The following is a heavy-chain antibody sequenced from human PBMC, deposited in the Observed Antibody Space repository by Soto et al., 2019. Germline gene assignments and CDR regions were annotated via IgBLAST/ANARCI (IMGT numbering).Heavy chain of an antibody. J-gene: IGHJ6*04. D-gene: IGHD4-4*01. CDR3: AREIGYSNYVHYYYYGMDV. Sequence: EVQLVESGGGLVQPGGSLRLSCAASGFTFSSYSMNWVRQAPGKGLEWVSYISSSSSTIYYADSVKGRFTISRDNAKNALYLQMNSLIDEYTAVYYCAREIGYSNYVHYYYYGMDVWGKGTTVTVSS. CDR1: GFTFSSYS. CDR2: ISSSSSTI. V-gene: IGHV3-48*02.